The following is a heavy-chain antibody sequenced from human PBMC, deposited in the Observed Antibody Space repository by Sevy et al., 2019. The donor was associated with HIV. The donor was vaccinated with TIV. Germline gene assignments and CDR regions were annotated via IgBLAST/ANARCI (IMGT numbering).Heavy chain of an antibody. CDR1: GFIFSNYY. CDR2: ISDRSDTI. D-gene: IGHD2-15*01. CDR3: ARVRDRYCSGGSCYYGYFFDY. Sequence: GGSLRLSCAASGFIFSNYYMTWVRQAPGKGLEWVSYISDRSDTISYADSVKGRFTISRDNAKNALYLQMSSLRGEDTAVYYCARVRDRYCSGGSCYYGYFFDYCGQGTLVTVSS. J-gene: IGHJ4*02. V-gene: IGHV3-48*01.